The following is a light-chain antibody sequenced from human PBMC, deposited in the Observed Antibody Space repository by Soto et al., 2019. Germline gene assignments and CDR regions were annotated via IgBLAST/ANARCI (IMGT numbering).Light chain of an antibody. CDR2: RNN. J-gene: IGLJ3*02. V-gene: IGLV1-47*01. CDR1: SSNIGSNY. Sequence: QAVLAQPPPASGTPGQRVTISCSGSSSNIGSNYVYWYQQFPGTAPKLLIYRNNQRPSGVPDRFSGSKSGTSASLAISGLRSEDEADYYCAAWDDSLSGWVFGGGTKLTVL. CDR3: AAWDDSLSGWV.